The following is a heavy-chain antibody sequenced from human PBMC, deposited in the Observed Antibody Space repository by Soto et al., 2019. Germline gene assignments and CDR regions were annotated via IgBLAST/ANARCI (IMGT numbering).Heavy chain of an antibody. V-gene: IGHV1-69*12. CDR1: GGTFSSYA. Sequence: QVQLVQSGAEVKKPGSSVKVSCKASGGTFSSYAISWVRQAPGQGLEWMGGIIPIFGTANYAQKFQGRVTITADEAXXTAYRELSSRRSEDTAVYYCARGRRGGRSVGYFDYWGQGTLVTVSS. CDR2: IIPIFGTA. D-gene: IGHD3-10*01. CDR3: ARGRRGGRSVGYFDY. J-gene: IGHJ4*02.